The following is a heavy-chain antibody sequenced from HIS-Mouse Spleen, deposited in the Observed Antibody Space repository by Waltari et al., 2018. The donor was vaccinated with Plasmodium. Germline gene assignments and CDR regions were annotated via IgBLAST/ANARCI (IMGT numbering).Heavy chain of an antibody. CDR1: GFTVSSDW. CDR2: IKQDGSEK. D-gene: IGHD6-13*01. V-gene: IGHV3-7*01. CDR3: ASSWYWYFDL. Sequence: EVQLVESGGGLVQSGGSLRLSCAASGFTVSSDWMSWVRQDPGKGLELVANIKQDGSEKYYVDSVKGRFTISRDNAKNSLYLQMNSLRAEDTAVYYCASSWYWYFDLWGRGTLVTVSS. J-gene: IGHJ2*01.